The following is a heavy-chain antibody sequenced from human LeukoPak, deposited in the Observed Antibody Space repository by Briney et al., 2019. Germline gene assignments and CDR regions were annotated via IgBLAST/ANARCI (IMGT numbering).Heavy chain of an antibody. V-gene: IGHV4-61*08. Sequence: PSETLSLTCTVSGGSVSSGDHYWSWIRQPPGKGLEWIGYIYYSGSTNYNPSLKSRVTISVDTSKNQFSLRLSSVTAADTAVYYCARDRCGGDCYYFDYWGQGTLVTVSS. J-gene: IGHJ4*02. CDR3: ARDRCGGDCYYFDY. CDR1: GGSVSSGDHY. D-gene: IGHD2-21*02. CDR2: IYYSGST.